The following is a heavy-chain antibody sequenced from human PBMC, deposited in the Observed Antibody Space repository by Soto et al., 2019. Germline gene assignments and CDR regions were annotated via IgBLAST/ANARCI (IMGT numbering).Heavy chain of an antibody. CDR1: GYTFTSYD. CDR3: ARALTYYGWGSYSGHY. J-gene: IGHJ4*02. Sequence: QVQLVQSGAEVKKPGASVKVSCKASGYTFTSYDINWVRQATGQGLEWMGWMNPNSGNTGYAQKFQGRVTMTRNTSKSTAYVEVSSLRSEDTAVFYWARALTYYGWGSYSGHYGGQGTLVPVPS. CDR2: MNPNSGNT. D-gene: IGHD3-10*01. V-gene: IGHV1-8*01.